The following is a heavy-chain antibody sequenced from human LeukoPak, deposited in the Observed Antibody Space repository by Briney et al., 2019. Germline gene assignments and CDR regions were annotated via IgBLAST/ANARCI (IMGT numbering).Heavy chain of an antibody. CDR3: ARDNRPNDSSGYYKPNYGMDV. V-gene: IGHV1-8*01. D-gene: IGHD3-22*01. J-gene: IGHJ6*02. Sequence: ASVKVSCKASGYTFTSYDINWVRQATGQGLEWMGWMNPNSGNTGYAQKFQGRVTMTRNTSISTAYMELSRLRSDDTAVYYCARDNRPNDSSGYYKPNYGMDVWGQGTTVTVSS. CDR1: GYTFTSYD. CDR2: MNPNSGNT.